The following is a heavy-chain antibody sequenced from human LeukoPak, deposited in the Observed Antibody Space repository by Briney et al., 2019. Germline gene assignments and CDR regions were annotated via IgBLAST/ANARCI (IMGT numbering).Heavy chain of an antibody. CDR2: IKQDGSEK. V-gene: IGHV3-7*01. CDR1: GFTFSSYW. D-gene: IGHD3-22*01. CDR3: ARVGVEYYYDSSGYHDAFDI. Sequence: PGGSLRLSCAASGFTFSSYWMSWVRQAPGKGLEWVANIKQDGSEKNYVDSVKGRFTISRDNAKKSLYLQMNSLRAEDTAVYYCARVGVEYYYDSSGYHDAFDIWGQGTMVTVSS. J-gene: IGHJ3*02.